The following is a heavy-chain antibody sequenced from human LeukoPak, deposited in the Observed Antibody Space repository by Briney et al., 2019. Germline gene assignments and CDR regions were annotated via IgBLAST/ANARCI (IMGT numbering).Heavy chain of an antibody. CDR2: ISGSGGST. CDR3: AKGPTTVVTPIYWYFDL. V-gene: IGHV3-23*01. CDR1: GFTFSSYA. J-gene: IGHJ2*01. Sequence: GGSLRLSCAASGFTFSSYAMSRVRQAPGKGLEWVSAISGSGGSTYYADSVKGRFTISRDNSKNTLYLQMNSLRAEDTAVYYCAKGPTTVVTPIYWYFDLWGRGTLVTVSS. D-gene: IGHD4-23*01.